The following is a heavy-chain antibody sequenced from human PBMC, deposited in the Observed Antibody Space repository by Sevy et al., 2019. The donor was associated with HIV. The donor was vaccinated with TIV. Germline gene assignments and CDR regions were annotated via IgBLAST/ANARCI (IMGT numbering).Heavy chain of an antibody. Sequence: GESLKISCAASGYTFNNAWMSWVRQAPGKGLEWLGRIKSKTVGGSAEYASPVKGRFTISRDDSKGTQYFQMNRLRTEDTVVYYCTGATVFGATWFDPWAQGALVTVSS. D-gene: IGHD3-3*01. CDR3: TGATVFGATWFDP. J-gene: IGHJ5*02. CDR1: GYTFNNAW. CDR2: IKSKTVGGSA. V-gene: IGHV3-15*01.